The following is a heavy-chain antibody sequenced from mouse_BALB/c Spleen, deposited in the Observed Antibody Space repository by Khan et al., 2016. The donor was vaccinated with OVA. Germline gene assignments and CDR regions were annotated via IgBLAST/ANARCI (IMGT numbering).Heavy chain of an antibody. Sequence: VQLQQSGAELATPGASVKMSCKASGYTFTTYWMHWVKQRPGQGLEWIGYINPTSGYTDYNEKFKGRATLSADKSSSTAFMQLSSLTSEDSAGYYCTGARIDYWGQGTTLTVSA. CDR2: INPTSGYT. CDR3: TGARIDY. J-gene: IGHJ2*01. CDR1: GYTFTTYW. V-gene: IGHV1-4*01.